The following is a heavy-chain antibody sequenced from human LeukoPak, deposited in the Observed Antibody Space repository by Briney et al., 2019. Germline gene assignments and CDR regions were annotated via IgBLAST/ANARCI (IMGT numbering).Heavy chain of an antibody. Sequence: GESLKISCKGSGYSFTSYWISWVRQMPGKGLEWMGRIDPSDSYTNYSPSFQGHVTNSADKSISTAYLQWSSLKASDTAMYYCARRYRSSWYAADYWGQGTLVTVSS. CDR1: GYSFTSYW. CDR3: ARRYRSSWYAADY. J-gene: IGHJ4*02. CDR2: IDPSDSYT. D-gene: IGHD6-13*01. V-gene: IGHV5-10-1*01.